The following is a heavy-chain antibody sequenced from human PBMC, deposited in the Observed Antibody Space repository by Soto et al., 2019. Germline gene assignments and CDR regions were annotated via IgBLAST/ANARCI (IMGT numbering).Heavy chain of an antibody. CDR2: IYYSGST. Sequence: SETLSLTCTVSGGSISSGGYYWSWIRQHPGKGLEWIGYIYYSGSTSYNPSLKSRVTISVDTSKNQFSLKLASVTAADTAVYYCARHAFISLWLGALHIWGQGTMVTVSS. D-gene: IGHD3-10*01. J-gene: IGHJ3*02. CDR1: GGSISSGGYY. V-gene: IGHV4-61*08. CDR3: ARHAFISLWLGALHI.